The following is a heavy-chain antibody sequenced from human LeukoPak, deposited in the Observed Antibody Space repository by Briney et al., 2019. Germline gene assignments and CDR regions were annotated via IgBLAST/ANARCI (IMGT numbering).Heavy chain of an antibody. J-gene: IGHJ5*02. CDR1: GGSFRGYY. CDR2: INHSGST. V-gene: IGHV4-34*01. D-gene: IGHD6-19*01. CDR3: ARGFRFRSGWYITGDWFDP. Sequence: SETLSLTCAVYGGSFRGYYWSWIRQPPGKGLERIGEINHSGSTNYNPSLKSRVTISVDTSKNQFSLKLSSVTAADTAVYYCARGFRFRSGWYITGDWFDPWGQGTLVTVSS.